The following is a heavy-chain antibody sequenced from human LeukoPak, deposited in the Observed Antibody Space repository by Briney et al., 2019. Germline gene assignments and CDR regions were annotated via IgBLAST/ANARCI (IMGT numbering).Heavy chain of an antibody. CDR2: IYYSGST. J-gene: IGHJ5*02. Sequence: SETLSLTCTVSGGSISSGGYYWSWIRQHPGKGLEWIGYIYYSGSTYYNPSLKSRVTISVDTSKNQFSLKLSSVTAADTAVYYCARAAYGGNWFDPWGQGTLVTVSS. D-gene: IGHD2-2*01. CDR1: GGSISSGGYY. CDR3: ARAAYGGNWFDP. V-gene: IGHV4-31*03.